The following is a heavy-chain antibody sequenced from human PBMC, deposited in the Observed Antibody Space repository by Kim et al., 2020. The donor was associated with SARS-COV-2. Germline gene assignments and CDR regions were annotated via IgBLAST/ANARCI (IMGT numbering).Heavy chain of an antibody. CDR2: IWYDGSNK. V-gene: IGHV3-33*01. CDR3: AGGVQYQLLGGPY. CDR1: GFTFSSYG. J-gene: IGHJ4*02. D-gene: IGHD2-2*01. Sequence: GGSLRLSCAASGFTFSSYGMHWVRQAPGKGLEWVAVIWYDGSNKYYADSVKGRFTIPRDNSKNTLYLQMNSLRAEDTAVYYCAGGVQYQLLGGPYWGQGTLVTVSS.